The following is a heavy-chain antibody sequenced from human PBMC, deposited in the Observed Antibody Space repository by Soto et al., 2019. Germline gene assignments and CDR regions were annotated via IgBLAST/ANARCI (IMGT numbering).Heavy chain of an antibody. J-gene: IGHJ6*02. D-gene: IGHD1-26*01. Sequence: QLQLQESGPGLVKPSETLSLTCTVSGGSISSSSYYWGWIRQPPGKGLEWIGSIYYSGSTYYNPSLKSRVTISVDTSKNQFSLKLSSVTAADTAVYYCARQGATYGMDVWGQGTTVTVSS. CDR2: IYYSGST. CDR3: ARQGATYGMDV. V-gene: IGHV4-39*01. CDR1: GGSISSSSYY.